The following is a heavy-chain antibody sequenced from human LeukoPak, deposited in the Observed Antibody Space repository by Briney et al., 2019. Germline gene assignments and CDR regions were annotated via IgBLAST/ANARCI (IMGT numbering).Heavy chain of an antibody. V-gene: IGHV4-39*07. D-gene: IGHD5-18*01. CDR1: GGSISSSNYY. CDR2: IYYSGST. Sequence: PSETLSHTCTVSGGSISSSNYYWGWIRQPPGKGLEWIGSIYYSGSTYYNPSLKSRVTISVDTSKNQLSLKLSSVTAADTAVYYCARVEGRGYSYGYYYYYYMDVWGKGTTVTVSS. J-gene: IGHJ6*03. CDR3: ARVEGRGYSYGYYYYYYMDV.